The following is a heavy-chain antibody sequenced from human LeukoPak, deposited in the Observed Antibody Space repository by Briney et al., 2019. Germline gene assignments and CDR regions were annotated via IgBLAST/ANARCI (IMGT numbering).Heavy chain of an antibody. V-gene: IGHV1-3*03. CDR1: GYTFTSYA. D-gene: IGHD2-21*02. CDR2: ISAGNGNT. J-gene: IGHJ4*02. CDR3: ARLYCGGDCYYDY. Sequence: ASVKVSCKASGYTFTSYAMHWVRQAPGQRLEWMGWISAGNGNTKYSQEFQGRVTITRDTSASTAYMELSSLRSEDMAVYYCARLYCGGDCYYDYWGQGTLVTVSS.